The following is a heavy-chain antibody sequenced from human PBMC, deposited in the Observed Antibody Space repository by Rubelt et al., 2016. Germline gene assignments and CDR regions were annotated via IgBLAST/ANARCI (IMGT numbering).Heavy chain of an antibody. D-gene: IGHD4-11*01. V-gene: IGHV4-34*01. CDR2: INHSGST. J-gene: IGHJ6*02. CDR3: ARAFYYSNYYYYGMEV. Sequence: QVQLQQWGAGLLKPSETLSLTCAVYGGSFSGYYWSWIRQPPGKGLEWIGEINHSGSTNYNPSLKSRVTISVDTSTIQCSLKLSSVTAADTAVYYWARAFYYSNYYYYGMEVWGQGTTVTVSS. CDR1: GGSFSGYY.